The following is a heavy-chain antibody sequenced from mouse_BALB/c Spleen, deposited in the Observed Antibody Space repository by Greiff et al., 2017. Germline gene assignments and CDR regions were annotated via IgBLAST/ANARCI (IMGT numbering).Heavy chain of an antibody. CDR3: ARFLDYAPYYAMDY. V-gene: IGHV1-4*02. CDR1: GYTFTSYT. CDR2: INPSSGYT. J-gene: IGHJ4*01. D-gene: IGHD2-4*01. Sequence: VQLQQSAAELARPGASVKMSCKASGYTFTSYTMHWVKQRPGQGLEWIGYINPSSGYTEYNQKFKDKTTLTADKSSSTAYMQLSSLTSEDSAVYYCARFLDYAPYYAMDYWGQGTSVTVSS.